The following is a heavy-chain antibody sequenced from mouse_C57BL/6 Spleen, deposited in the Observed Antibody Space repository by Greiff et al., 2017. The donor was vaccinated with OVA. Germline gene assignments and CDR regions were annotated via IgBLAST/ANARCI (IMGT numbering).Heavy chain of an antibody. CDR1: GYTFTDYY. Sequence: EVQLQQSGPELVKPGASVKISCKASGYTFTDYYMNWVKQSHGKSLEWIGDINPNNGGTSYNQKFKGKATLTVDKSSSTAYMELRSLTSEDSAVYYGARGLGSYYYAMDYWGQGTSVTVAS. CDR3: ARGLGSYYYAMDY. V-gene: IGHV1-26*01. CDR2: INPNNGGT. J-gene: IGHJ4*01. D-gene: IGHD4-1*01.